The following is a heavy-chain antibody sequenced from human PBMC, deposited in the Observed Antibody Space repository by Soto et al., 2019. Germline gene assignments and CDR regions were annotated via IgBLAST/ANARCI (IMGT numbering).Heavy chain of an antibody. CDR3: ARSRVTYYYDRSAFDI. J-gene: IGHJ3*02. V-gene: IGHV1-69*01. CDR2: IIPIFGTA. Sequence: QVQLVQSGAEVKKPGSSVKVSCKASGGTFSSYAISWVRQAPGQGLEWMGGIIPIFGTANYAQKFQDRGTITADESTSSAYMELRSLRSEATAVYYCARSRVTYYYDRSAFDIWGQGTIVTVSS. D-gene: IGHD3-22*01. CDR1: GGTFSSYA.